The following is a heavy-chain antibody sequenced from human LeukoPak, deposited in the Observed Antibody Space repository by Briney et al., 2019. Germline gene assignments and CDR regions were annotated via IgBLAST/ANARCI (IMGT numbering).Heavy chain of an antibody. V-gene: IGHV3-48*02. CDR1: GFTFSTYT. CDR3: ARSRQSDY. CDR2: ISSTTSTI. J-gene: IGHJ4*02. Sequence: GGPVRLSCAASGFTFSTYTMNWVRQAPGKGLEWISSISSTTSTIYYPDSVKGRFTISRDKPKNSLYLQMNSLRDEDTAVYYCARSRQSDYWGQGTLVTV.